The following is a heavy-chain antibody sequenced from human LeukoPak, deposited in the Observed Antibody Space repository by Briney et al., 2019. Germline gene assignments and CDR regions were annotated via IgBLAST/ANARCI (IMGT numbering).Heavy chain of an antibody. CDR1: GGSISSYY. CDR2: IYYSGST. D-gene: IGHD6-13*01. Sequence: SETLSLTCTASGGSISSYYWSWIRQPPGKGLEWIGYIYYSGSTYYNPSLKSRVTISVDTSKNQFSLKLSSVTAADTAVYYCARDRHSSSLNWFDPWGQGTLVTVSS. V-gene: IGHV4-59*12. CDR3: ARDRHSSSLNWFDP. J-gene: IGHJ5*02.